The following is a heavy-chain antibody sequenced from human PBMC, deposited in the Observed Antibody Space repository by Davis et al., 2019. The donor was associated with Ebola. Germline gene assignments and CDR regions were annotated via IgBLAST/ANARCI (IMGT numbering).Heavy chain of an antibody. D-gene: IGHD3-16*01. CDR2: ISSDSDYI. Sequence: GESLKISCAASGFTFSSYGMHWVRQAPGKGLEWVSSISSDSDYIYYADSAKGRFTISRDNAKNSLYLQMNSLRAEDTAVYYCARDRPLDFFFGDYYGMDVWGQGTTVTVSS. V-gene: IGHV3-21*06. CDR3: ARDRPLDFFFGDYYGMDV. CDR1: GFTFSSYG. J-gene: IGHJ6*02.